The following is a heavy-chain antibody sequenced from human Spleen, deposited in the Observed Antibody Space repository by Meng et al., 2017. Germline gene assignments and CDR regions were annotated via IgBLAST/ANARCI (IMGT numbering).Heavy chain of an antibody. CDR2: ISHTDLLE. CDR3: ARDWLRYENLDY. CDR1: GFTFRVFS. D-gene: IGHD6-19*01. Sequence: QVQLVESGGGVVQPGRSLRLSCAASGFTFRVFSMHWVRQAPGKGLEWVSSISHTDLLENYAGSVKGRFTISRDDSTNTLYLQMNNLRPEDTAVYYCARDWLRYENLDYWGQGTLVTVSS. J-gene: IGHJ4*02. V-gene: IGHV3-30-3*01.